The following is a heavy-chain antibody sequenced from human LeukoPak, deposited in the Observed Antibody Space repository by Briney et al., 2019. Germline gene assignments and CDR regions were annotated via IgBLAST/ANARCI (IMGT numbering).Heavy chain of an antibody. Sequence: ASVKVSCKAFGYTFTSNYMHWVRQAPGQGLEWMGGIIPIFGTANYAQKFQGRVTITADKSTSTAYMELSSLRSEDTAVYYCARGGSIAAAGTVFFWFDPWGQGTLVTVSS. D-gene: IGHD6-13*01. CDR1: GYTFTSNY. CDR3: ARGGSIAAAGTVFFWFDP. CDR2: IIPIFGTA. J-gene: IGHJ5*02. V-gene: IGHV1-69*06.